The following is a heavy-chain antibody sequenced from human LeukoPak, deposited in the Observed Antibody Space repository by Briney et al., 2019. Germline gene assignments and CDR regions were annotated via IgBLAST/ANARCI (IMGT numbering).Heavy chain of an antibody. CDR3: ARLTGTTGFDY. D-gene: IGHD1-1*01. V-gene: IGHV3-33*01. CDR1: GFTFSSYG. J-gene: IGHJ4*02. Sequence: GRSLRLSCAASGFTFSSYGMHWVRQAPGKGLEWVAVIWYDGSNKYYADSVKGRFTIPRDNSKNSLYLQLNSLRADDTAVYYCARLTGTTGFDYWGQGTLVTVSS. CDR2: IWYDGSNK.